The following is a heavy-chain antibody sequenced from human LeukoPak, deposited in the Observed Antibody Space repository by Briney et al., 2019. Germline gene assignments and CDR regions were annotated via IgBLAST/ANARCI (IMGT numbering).Heavy chain of an antibody. D-gene: IGHD3-10*01. Sequence: SGGSQRLSCAASGFTFSAYWMSWVRQAPGKGREWVANIKQDGRERYYVDSVKGRFTISRDNAKSSLYLQMNCLGAEDTAVYYCARENTGISYKWFDPWGQGTLVTVSS. CDR3: ARENTGISYKWFDP. V-gene: IGHV3-7*01. J-gene: IGHJ5*02. CDR1: GFTFSAYW. CDR2: IKQDGRER.